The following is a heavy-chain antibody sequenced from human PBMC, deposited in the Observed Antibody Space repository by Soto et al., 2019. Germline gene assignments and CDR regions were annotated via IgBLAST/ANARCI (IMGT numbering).Heavy chain of an antibody. CDR3: ASRHCSGGSRYNPGFDS. CDR2: IFCTGNI. V-gene: IGHV4-39*01. CDR1: GASLSSISYY. Sequence: PSETLSLTCTVSGASLSSISYYWGWIRQPPGKGLEWVGSIFCTGNIYYNPSLKSRVTISVDTSRNQFSLMVNSVTAADTAVYYCASRHCSGGSRYNPGFDSWGQGALVTVSS. D-gene: IGHD2-15*01. J-gene: IGHJ4*02.